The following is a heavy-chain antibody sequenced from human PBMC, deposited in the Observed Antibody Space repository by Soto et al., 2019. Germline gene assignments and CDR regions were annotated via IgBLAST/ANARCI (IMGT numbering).Heavy chain of an antibody. V-gene: IGHV4-34*01. J-gene: IGHJ6*02. D-gene: IGHD3-10*01. Sequence: PSETLSLTCAVYGGSFSGYDCSWIRQPPGKGLEWIGEINHSGSTNYNPSLKSQVTISVDTSKNQFSLQLTSVTAADTAVYYCARGGGYYSYGMDVWGQGTTVTVSS. CDR2: INHSGST. CDR1: GGSFSGYD. CDR3: ARGGGYYSYGMDV.